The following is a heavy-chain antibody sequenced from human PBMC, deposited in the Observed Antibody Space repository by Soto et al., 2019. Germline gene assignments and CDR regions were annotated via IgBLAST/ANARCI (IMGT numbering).Heavy chain of an antibody. J-gene: IGHJ6*02. D-gene: IGHD3-10*01. Sequence: LRLSCAASGFTFSSYWMHGVRQAPGKGLVWVSRMDEDGGTTDYADSVKGRFTISRDNAKNTLYLQMNSLRVEDTAVYYCASDLSGRADVWGQGTTVTVSS. CDR2: MDEDGGTT. CDR1: GFTFSSYW. V-gene: IGHV3-74*01. CDR3: ASDLSGRADV.